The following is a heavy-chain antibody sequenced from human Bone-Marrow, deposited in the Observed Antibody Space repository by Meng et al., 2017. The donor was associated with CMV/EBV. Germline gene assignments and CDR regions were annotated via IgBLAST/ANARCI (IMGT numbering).Heavy chain of an antibody. J-gene: IGHJ6*02. D-gene: IGHD3-10*01. V-gene: IGHV3-21*03. CDR2: ISSSSGYI. CDR3: TTVETMVRGVLPANKNYGMDV. Sequence: GESLKISCAASGFTFSSFSMNWVRQAPGKGLEWVSSISSSSGYIYYADSVKGRFTISRDNSKNTLYLQMNSLRAEDTAVYYCTTVETMVRGVLPANKNYGMDVWGQGTTVTVSS. CDR1: GFTFSSFS.